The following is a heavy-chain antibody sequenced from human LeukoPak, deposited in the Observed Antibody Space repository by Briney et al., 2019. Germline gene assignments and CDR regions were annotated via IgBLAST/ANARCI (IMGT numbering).Heavy chain of an antibody. CDR2: ISAYNGNT. V-gene: IGHV1-18*01. J-gene: IGHJ5*02. Sequence: GASVKVSCKASGYTFTSYGISWVRQAPGQGREWMGWISAYNGNTNYAQQLQGRVTMTTDTSTSTAYMELRSLRSDDPAVYYCAREDQLLSHHEGNWFEPWGQGTLVPVPS. D-gene: IGHD2-2*01. CDR3: AREDQLLSHHEGNWFEP. CDR1: GYTFTSYG.